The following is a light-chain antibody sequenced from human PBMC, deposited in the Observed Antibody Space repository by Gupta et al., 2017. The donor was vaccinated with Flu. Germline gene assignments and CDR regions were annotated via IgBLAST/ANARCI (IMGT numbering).Light chain of an antibody. V-gene: IGKV3-15*01. Sequence: EIVMTQSPATLSVSPGERATLSCRASQSVSSNLAWYQQIPGQAPRLLIYGASTRAPGIPARFSGSGYGKEFALTISSRQSEDFAVYYCQQDNKWPPYTFGQGTKLEIK. CDR1: QSVSSN. CDR3: QQDNKWPPYT. CDR2: GAS. J-gene: IGKJ2*01.